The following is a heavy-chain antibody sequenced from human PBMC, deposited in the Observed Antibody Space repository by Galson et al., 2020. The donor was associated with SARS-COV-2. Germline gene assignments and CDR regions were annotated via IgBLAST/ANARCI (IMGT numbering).Heavy chain of an antibody. V-gene: IGHV3-23*01. CDR2: ISGSGGST. Sequence: GESLKISCAASGFTFSSYAMSWVRQAPGKGLEWVSAISGSGGSTYYADSVKGRFTISRDNSKNTLYLQMNSLRAEDTAVYYCAKDTLASDSGSYYGEDYYYYYGMDVWGQGTTVTVSS. CDR3: AKDTLASDSGSYYGEDYYYYYGMDV. D-gene: IGHD1-26*01. CDR1: GFTFSSYA. J-gene: IGHJ6*02.